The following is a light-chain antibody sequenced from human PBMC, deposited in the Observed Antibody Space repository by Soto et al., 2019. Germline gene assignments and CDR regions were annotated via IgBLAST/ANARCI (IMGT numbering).Light chain of an antibody. CDR2: TAS. CDR3: QQYGSSPRT. Sequence: DIQLTQSPSSLSASVGDRVTITCRASQTMSRYLNWYQHKPGKAPNLLIYTASSLQSGVPSRFSGSGSGTDFTLTISRLEPEDFAVYYCQQYGSSPRTFGQGTKVDI. V-gene: IGKV1-39*01. J-gene: IGKJ1*01. CDR1: QTMSRY.